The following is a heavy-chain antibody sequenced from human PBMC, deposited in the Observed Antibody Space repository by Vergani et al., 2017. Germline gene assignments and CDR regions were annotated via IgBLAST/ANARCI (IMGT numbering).Heavy chain of an antibody. D-gene: IGHD3-10*01. CDR2: ISGSGGST. V-gene: IGHV3-23*04. Sequence: EVQLVESGGGLVKPGGSLRLSCAASGFTFSSYAMSWVRQAPGKGLEWVSAISGSGGSTYYADSVKGRFTISRDNSKNTLYLQMNSLRAEDTAVYYCARESIMVRGVIRKPTGYFDLWGRGTLVTVSS. CDR1: GFTFSSYA. J-gene: IGHJ2*01. CDR3: ARESIMVRGVIRKPTGYFDL.